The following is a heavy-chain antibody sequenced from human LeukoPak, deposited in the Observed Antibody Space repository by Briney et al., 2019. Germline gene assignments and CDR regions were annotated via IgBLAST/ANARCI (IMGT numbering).Heavy chain of an antibody. CDR2: IYYSGST. J-gene: IGHJ4*02. V-gene: IGHV4-59*01. CDR3: ARVLGSGSFNPLGY. Sequence: SETLSLTCTVSGGSISSYYWSWIRQPPGKGLEWIGYIYYSGSTNYNPSLKSRVTISVDTSKNQFSLKLTSVTAADTAVYYCARVLGSGSFNPLGYWGQGTLVTVSS. D-gene: IGHD3-10*01. CDR1: GGSISSYY.